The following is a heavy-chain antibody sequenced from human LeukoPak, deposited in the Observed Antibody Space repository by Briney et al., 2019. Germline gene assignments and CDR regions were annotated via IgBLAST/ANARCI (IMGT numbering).Heavy chain of an antibody. J-gene: IGHJ6*02. CDR2: IRSKAYGGTT. Sequence: GGSLRLSCAASGFTFSSYWMSWVRQAPGKGLEWVGFIRSKAYGGTTEYAASVKGRFTISRDDSKSIAYLQMNSLKTEDTAVYYCTRDWNYGVPYGMDVWGQGTTVTVSS. D-gene: IGHD1-7*01. CDR1: GFTFSSYW. V-gene: IGHV3-49*04. CDR3: TRDWNYGVPYGMDV.